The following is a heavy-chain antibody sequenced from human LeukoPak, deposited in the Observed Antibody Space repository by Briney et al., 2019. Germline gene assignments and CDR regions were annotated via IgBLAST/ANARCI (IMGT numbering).Heavy chain of an antibody. Sequence: GGSLRLSCAASGLTVSSNYMNWVRQAPGKGLEWVSSISSSSSYIYYADSVKGRFTISRDNAKNSLYLQMNSLRAEDTAVYYCAREIIVVVVAATPYYFDYWGQGTLVTVSS. J-gene: IGHJ4*02. CDR2: ISSSSSYI. CDR3: AREIIVVVVAATPYYFDY. V-gene: IGHV3-21*01. D-gene: IGHD2-15*01. CDR1: GLTVSSNY.